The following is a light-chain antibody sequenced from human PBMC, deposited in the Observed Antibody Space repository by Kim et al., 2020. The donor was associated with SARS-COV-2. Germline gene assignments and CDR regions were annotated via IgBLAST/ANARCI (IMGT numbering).Light chain of an antibody. V-gene: IGKV4-1*01. Sequence: DIVMTQSPDSLAVSLGERATINCKSSQSILYSSSNKNYLAWYQQRPRQPPKLLIYWSSTRESGVPDRFSGSGSGTDFTLTISSLQAEDVAVYNCQQYFAFPDTFGQGTKLEI. CDR3: QQYFAFPDT. CDR2: WSS. J-gene: IGKJ2*01. CDR1: QSILYSSSNKNY.